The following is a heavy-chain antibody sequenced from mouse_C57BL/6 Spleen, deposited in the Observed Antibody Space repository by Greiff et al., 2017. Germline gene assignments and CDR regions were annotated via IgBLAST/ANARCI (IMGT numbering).Heavy chain of an antibody. CDR3: ARRGYSPYWYFDV. J-gene: IGHJ1*03. D-gene: IGHD2-12*01. Sequence: LVESGAELVRPGTSVKVSCKASGYAFTNYLIEWVKQRPGQGLEWIGVINPGSGGTNYNEKFKGKATLTADKSSSTAYMQLSSLTSEDSAVYFCARRGYSPYWYFDVWGTGTTFTVSS. CDR2: INPGSGGT. V-gene: IGHV1-54*01. CDR1: GYAFTNYL.